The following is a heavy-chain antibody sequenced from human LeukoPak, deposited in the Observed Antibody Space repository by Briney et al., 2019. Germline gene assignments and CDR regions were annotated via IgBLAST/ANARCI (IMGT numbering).Heavy chain of an antibody. CDR2: FDPEDGET. J-gene: IGHJ6*03. V-gene: IGHV1-24*01. CDR1: GYTLTELS. D-gene: IGHD4-17*01. CDR3: AADPTVTKYYMDV. Sequence: AAVTVSCKVSGYTLTELSMHWVRQAPGKGLEWMGGFDPEDGETIYAQKFQGRVTMTEDTSTDTAYMELSSLRSEDTAVYYCAADPTVTKYYMDVWGKGTTVTVSS.